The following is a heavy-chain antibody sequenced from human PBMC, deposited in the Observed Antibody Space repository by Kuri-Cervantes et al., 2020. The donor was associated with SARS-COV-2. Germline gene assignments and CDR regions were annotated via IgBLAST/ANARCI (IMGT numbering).Heavy chain of an antibody. CDR1: GYTFTGYY. Sequence: ASVKVSCKASGYTFTGYYTHWVRQAPGQGLEWMGWINPNSGGTNYAQKFQGRVTMTRDTSISTAYMELSRLRSDDTAVYYCARDPQWLGGDIQDAFDIWGQGTMVTVSS. J-gene: IGHJ3*02. V-gene: IGHV1-2*02. CDR3: ARDPQWLGGDIQDAFDI. CDR2: INPNSGGT. D-gene: IGHD3-22*01.